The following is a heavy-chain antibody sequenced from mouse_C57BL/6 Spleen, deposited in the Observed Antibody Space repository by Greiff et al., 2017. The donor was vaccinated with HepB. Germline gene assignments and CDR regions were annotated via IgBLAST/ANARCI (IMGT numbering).Heavy chain of an antibody. CDR3: ARPAQATSSYYYAMDY. CDR1: GYSITSGYY. J-gene: IGHJ4*01. V-gene: IGHV3-6*01. CDR2: ISYDGSN. Sequence: DVQLQESGPGLVKPSQSLSLTCSVTGYSITSGYYWNWIRQFPGNKLEWMGYISYDGSNNYNPSLKNRISITRDTSKNQFFLKLNSVTTEDTATYYCARPAQATSSYYYAMDYWGQGTSVTVSS. D-gene: IGHD3-2*02.